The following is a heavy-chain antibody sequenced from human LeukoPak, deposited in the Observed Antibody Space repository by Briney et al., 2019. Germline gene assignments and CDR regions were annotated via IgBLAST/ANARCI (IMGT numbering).Heavy chain of an antibody. J-gene: IGHJ5*02. V-gene: IGHV1-69*05. Sequence: ASVKVSCKASVGTFSSYAISGVRQAPGQGGEWMGGIIPIFGTANYAQKFQGRVTITTDESTSTAYMELSSLRSEDTAVYYCARDIVVVPAAIHWFDPWGQGTLVTVSS. D-gene: IGHD2-2*01. CDR3: ARDIVVVPAAIHWFDP. CDR1: VGTFSSYA. CDR2: IIPIFGTA.